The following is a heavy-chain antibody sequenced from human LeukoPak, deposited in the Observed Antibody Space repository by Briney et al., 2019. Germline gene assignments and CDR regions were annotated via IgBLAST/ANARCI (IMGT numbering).Heavy chain of an antibody. CDR1: GFTFSSYG. CDR3: AVAYSSSGYYPVDY. J-gene: IGHJ4*02. D-gene: IGHD3-22*01. Sequence: GGSLRLSCTASGFTFSSYGMHWVRQAPGKGLEWVAVISYDGSNKYYPDSVKGRFTISRDNYKNSLYLQMNSLRAEDTAVYYCAVAYSSSGYYPVDYWSQGTLVTVSS. V-gene: IGHV3-30*03. CDR2: ISYDGSNK.